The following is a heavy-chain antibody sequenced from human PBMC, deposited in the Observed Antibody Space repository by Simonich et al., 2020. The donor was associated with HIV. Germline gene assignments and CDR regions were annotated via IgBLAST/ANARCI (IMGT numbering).Heavy chain of an antibody. Sequence: EVQLVESGGGLVQPGGSLRLSCAASGFTVSSNYMSWVRQAPGKGLVGVSWIYSGGATYYADSVKGRFTISRHISKNTLWLQMSNLRAEDTAVYYCASERHVRDGFQHWGQGTLVTVSS. V-gene: IGHV3-53*04. CDR3: ASERHVRDGFQH. CDR2: IYSGGAT. CDR1: GFTVSSNY. J-gene: IGHJ1*01. D-gene: IGHD2-8*01.